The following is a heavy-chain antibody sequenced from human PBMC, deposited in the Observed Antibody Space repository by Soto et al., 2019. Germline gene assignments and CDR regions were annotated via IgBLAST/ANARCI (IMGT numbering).Heavy chain of an antibody. D-gene: IGHD1-1*01. CDR1: GGSVSRGTYH. Sequence: ETLSLTCTVSGGSVSRGTYHWSWRRQPTGKGLEWIGDLHSSGSTNYNPSLKSRVTISVDTSKNQFSLKLSSVTAADTAFYYCAIDRWNDLPRGFYFWGQGTTVIASS. V-gene: IGHV4-61*01. CDR3: AIDRWNDLPRGFYF. CDR2: LHSSGST. J-gene: IGHJ6*02.